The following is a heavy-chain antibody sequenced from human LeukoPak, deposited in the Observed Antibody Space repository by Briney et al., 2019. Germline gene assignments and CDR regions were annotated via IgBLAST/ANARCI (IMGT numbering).Heavy chain of an antibody. CDR2: IYSGGST. Sequence: PGGFLRLSCAASGFTVSSNFMSWVRQAPGKGLEWVSIIYSGGSTSYADSVKGRFTISRDNSKNTLYLQMNSLRAEDTAVYYCARDEMGYDGIWGQGTMVTVSS. CDR1: GFTVSSNF. V-gene: IGHV3-53*01. J-gene: IGHJ3*02. D-gene: IGHD5-24*01. CDR3: ARDEMGYDGI.